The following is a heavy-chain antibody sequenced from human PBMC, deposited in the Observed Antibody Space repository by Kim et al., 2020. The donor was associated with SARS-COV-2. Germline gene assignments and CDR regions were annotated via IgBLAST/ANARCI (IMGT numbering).Heavy chain of an antibody. D-gene: IGHD2-2*01. V-gene: IGHV4-34*01. J-gene: IGHJ6*02. CDR3: SRLKIQYQIRYYYGMDV. CDR1: GGSFSGYY. CDR2: INHSGST. Sequence: SETLSLTCAVYGGSFSGYYWSWIRQPPGKGLEWIGEINHSGSTTYNPSHKSRVTISVDTSKNQFSLKLSCVTAADTAVYYCSRLKIQYQIRYYYGMDVWGQGTTVTVSS.